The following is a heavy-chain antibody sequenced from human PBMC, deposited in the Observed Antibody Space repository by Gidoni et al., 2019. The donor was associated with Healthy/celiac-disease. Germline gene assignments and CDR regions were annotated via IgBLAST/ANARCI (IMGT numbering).Heavy chain of an antibody. CDR3: ARRLGSGSERDYYYYGMDV. CDR1: GGTFSSYA. J-gene: IGHJ6*02. V-gene: IGHV1-69*01. D-gene: IGHD3-10*01. Sequence: QVQLVQSGAEVKKHGSSVKVSCKASGGTFSSYAISWVRQAPGHGLEWMGGIIPFFGTANYAQKFQGRVTITADESTSTAYMELSSLRSEDTAVYYCARRLGSGSERDYYYYGMDVWGQGTTVTVSS. CDR2: IIPFFGTA.